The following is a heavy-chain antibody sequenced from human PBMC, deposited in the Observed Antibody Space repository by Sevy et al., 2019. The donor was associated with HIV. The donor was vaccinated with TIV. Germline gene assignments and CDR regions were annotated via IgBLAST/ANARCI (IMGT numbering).Heavy chain of an antibody. Sequence: SETLSLTCTVSGGSISSSTCYWGWIRQPPGKGREWIGSVYYSGNTYSNPSLKSRVTISVDTSKNQFSLKLSSVTAADTAVYYCARRHSIFSFDPWGQGTLVTVSS. D-gene: IGHD3-9*01. CDR3: ARRHSIFSFDP. CDR2: VYYSGNT. CDR1: GGSISSSTCY. V-gene: IGHV4-39*01. J-gene: IGHJ5*02.